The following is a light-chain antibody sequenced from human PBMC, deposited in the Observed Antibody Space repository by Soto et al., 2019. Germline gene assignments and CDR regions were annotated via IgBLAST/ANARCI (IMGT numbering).Light chain of an antibody. V-gene: IGKV1-5*03. Sequence: QMTQSPSSVSASVGARVTITCWASQSISSAWLAWYQQKPGKATKLLIYKASSLESGVPSRFSGSGSGTDFTLAISSLQPEESATDYCIKDINYPWTVGNGNKVGIK. J-gene: IGKJ1*01. CDR1: QSISSAW. CDR3: IKDINYPWT. CDR2: KAS.